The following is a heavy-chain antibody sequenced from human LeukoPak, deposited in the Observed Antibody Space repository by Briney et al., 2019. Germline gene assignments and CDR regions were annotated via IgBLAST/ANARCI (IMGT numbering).Heavy chain of an antibody. V-gene: IGHV3-23*01. CDR2: ISGSGGST. CDR3: AKTDSSGYYYTHFNY. CDR1: GFTFSNYA. Sequence: TGGSLRLSCGASGFTFSNYAMSWVRQAPGKGLEWVSSISGSGGSTDYADSVKGRFTMSRDNSRNTLYVQMNSLRAEDTAVYHCAKTDSSGYYYTHFNYWGQGTLVTVSS. J-gene: IGHJ4*02. D-gene: IGHD3-22*01.